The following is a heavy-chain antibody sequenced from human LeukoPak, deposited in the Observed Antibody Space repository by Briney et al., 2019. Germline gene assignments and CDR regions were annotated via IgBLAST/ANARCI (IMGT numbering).Heavy chain of an antibody. CDR2: IKQDGSEK. Sequence: GGSLRLSCAASGFTFSSYWMTGVRQAPGKGLEWVANIKQDGSEKYYVDSVKGRFTISRDSAKNSLYLQMNSLRAEDTALFYCVRGMESTRHRGAFDTWGQGTMVTVSS. V-gene: IGHV3-7*03. CDR1: GFTFSSYW. D-gene: IGHD1-1*01. J-gene: IGHJ3*02. CDR3: VRGMESTRHRGAFDT.